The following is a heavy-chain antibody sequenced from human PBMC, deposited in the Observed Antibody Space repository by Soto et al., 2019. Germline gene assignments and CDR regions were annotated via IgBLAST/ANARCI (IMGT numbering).Heavy chain of an antibody. Sequence: EVQLVESGGGLVQPGGSLRLSCAASGFTFSSYEMNWVRQAPGKGLEWVSYISSSGSTIYYADSVKGRFTISRDNAKNSLYLQMNSLRAEDTAVYYCARGDTAMVTDYYYGMDVWGQGTTVTVSS. J-gene: IGHJ6*02. CDR2: ISSSGSTI. CDR1: GFTFSSYE. V-gene: IGHV3-48*03. D-gene: IGHD5-18*01. CDR3: ARGDTAMVTDYYYGMDV.